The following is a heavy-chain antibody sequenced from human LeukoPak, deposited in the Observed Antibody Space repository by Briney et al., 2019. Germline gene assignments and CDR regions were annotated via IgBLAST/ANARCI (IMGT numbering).Heavy chain of an antibody. J-gene: IGHJ5*02. CDR2: IKQGGSEK. D-gene: IGHD4-23*01. V-gene: IGHV3-7*05. Sequence: QSGGSLRLSCAASGFTFSSYWMSWVRQAPGKGREWVTNIKQGGSEKYYVESVKGRFTISRDNDKTSLYLQMNSLRAEDTAVYYCARVLTRTTVVTLPGFSQTKRPVAEEDWFDPWGPGTLVTVSS. CDR3: ARVLTRTTVVTLPGFSQTKRPVAEEDWFDP. CDR1: GFTFSSYW.